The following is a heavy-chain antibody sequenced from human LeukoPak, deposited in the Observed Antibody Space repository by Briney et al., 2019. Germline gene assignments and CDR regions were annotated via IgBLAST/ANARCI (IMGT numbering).Heavy chain of an antibody. CDR3: AGGRLGNYYFDS. CDR2: TYYRSKWYN. J-gene: IGHJ4*02. Sequence: QTLSLTCAISGDSVSNNDAAWNWIRQSPSRGLEWLGMTYYRSKWYNDYAVSVKSRITINPDTSKNQFSLQLNSVTPEDTAVYYCAGGRLGNYYFDSWGQGALVTVSS. V-gene: IGHV6-1*01. CDR1: GDSVSNNDAA. D-gene: IGHD7-27*01.